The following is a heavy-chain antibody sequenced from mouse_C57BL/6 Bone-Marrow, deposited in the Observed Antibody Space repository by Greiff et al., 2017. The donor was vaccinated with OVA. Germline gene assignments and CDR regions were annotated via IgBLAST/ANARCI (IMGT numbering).Heavy chain of an antibody. Sequence: EVHLVESGGGLVKPGGSLKLSCAASGFTFSSYAMSWVRQTPEKRLEWVATISDGGSYTYYPDNVKGRFTISRDNAKNNLYLQMSHLKSEDTAMYYCAREEGFYDGFAYWGQGTLVTVSA. CDR1: GFTFSSYA. J-gene: IGHJ3*01. V-gene: IGHV5-4*01. D-gene: IGHD2-3*01. CDR2: ISDGGSYT. CDR3: AREEGFYDGFAY.